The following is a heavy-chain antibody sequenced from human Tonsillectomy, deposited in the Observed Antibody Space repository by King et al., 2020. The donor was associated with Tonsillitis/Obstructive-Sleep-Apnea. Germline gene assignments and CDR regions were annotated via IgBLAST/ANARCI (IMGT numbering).Heavy chain of an antibody. CDR3: ARGYPTDYDFWSGYYYYYYYGMDV. CDR1: GGSFSGYY. CDR2: INHSGST. Sequence: VQLQQWGAGLLKPSETLSLTCAVYGGSFSGYYWSWIRQPPGKGLEWIGEINHSGSTNYNPSLKSRVTISVDTSKNQFSLKLSSVTAADTAVYYCARGYPTDYDFWSGYYYYYYYGMDVWGQGTTVTVSS. J-gene: IGHJ6*02. V-gene: IGHV4-34*01. D-gene: IGHD3-3*01.